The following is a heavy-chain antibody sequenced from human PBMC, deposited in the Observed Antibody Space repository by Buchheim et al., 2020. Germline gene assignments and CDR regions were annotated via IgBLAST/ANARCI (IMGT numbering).Heavy chain of an antibody. J-gene: IGHJ6*02. D-gene: IGHD4-23*01. CDR1: GLTFSSYG. Sequence: QVQLVESGGGVVQPGRSLRLTCAASGLTFSSYGMHWVRQAPGKGLEWVAGISDDGSVEKTANFVKGRFTISRDNSKNTLYLQMSRLRAEDTAAYYCAREMGGYGGKYYHYAMDVWGQGTT. CDR3: AREMGGYGGKYYHYAMDV. V-gene: IGHV3-30*03. CDR2: ISDDGSVE.